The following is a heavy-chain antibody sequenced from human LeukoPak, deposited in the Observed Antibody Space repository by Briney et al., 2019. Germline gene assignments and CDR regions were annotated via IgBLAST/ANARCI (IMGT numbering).Heavy chain of an antibody. Sequence: GGSLRLSCAASGFTFDDYAMHWVRQAPGKGLEWVSSISSSSSYIYYADSVKGRFTISRDNAKNTLYLQMNSLRAEDTAVYYCAKVPGMYSSSWYYFDYWGQGTLVTVSS. J-gene: IGHJ4*02. D-gene: IGHD6-13*01. CDR3: AKVPGMYSSSWYYFDY. V-gene: IGHV3-21*01. CDR2: ISSSSSYI. CDR1: GFTFDDYA.